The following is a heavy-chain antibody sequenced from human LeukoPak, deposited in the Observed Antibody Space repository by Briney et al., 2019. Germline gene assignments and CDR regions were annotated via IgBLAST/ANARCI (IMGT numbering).Heavy chain of an antibody. J-gene: IGHJ4*02. Sequence: GASVKVSCKASGYTFTSYAISWVRQAPGQGLEWMGGIIPIFGTANYAQKFQGRVTITADESTSTAYMELSSLRSEDTAVYYCASHGAYDFWSGYYFDYWGQGTLVTVSS. CDR3: ASHGAYDFWSGYYFDY. CDR2: IIPIFGTA. V-gene: IGHV1-69*13. D-gene: IGHD3-3*01. CDR1: GYTFTSYA.